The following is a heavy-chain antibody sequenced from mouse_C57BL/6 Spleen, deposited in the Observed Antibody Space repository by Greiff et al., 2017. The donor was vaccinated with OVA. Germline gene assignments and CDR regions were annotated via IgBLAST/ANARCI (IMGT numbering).Heavy chain of an antibody. J-gene: IGHJ2*01. CDR2: IYPGDGDT. D-gene: IGHD1-1*02. V-gene: IGHV1-81*01. Sequence: VQLVESGAELARPGASVKLSCKASGYTFTSYGISWVKQRTGQGLEWIGEIYPGDGDTNYNGKFKGKATLTADKSSSTAYMQLSSLTSEDSAVYFCAREGSYGKDYFDYWGQGTTLTVSS. CDR1: GYTFTSYG. CDR3: AREGSYGKDYFDY.